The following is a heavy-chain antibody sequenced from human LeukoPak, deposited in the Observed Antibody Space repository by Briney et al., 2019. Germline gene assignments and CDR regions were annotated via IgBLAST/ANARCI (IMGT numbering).Heavy chain of an antibody. J-gene: IGHJ6*03. Sequence: SVKVSCKASGGTFSSYAISWVRQAPGQGLEWMGGIIPIFGTANYAQKFQGRVTITADTSTSTAYMELRSLRSDDTAVYYCARDRRFGVVLYYYYMDVWGKGTTVTVSS. CDR2: IIPIFGTA. D-gene: IGHD3-3*01. V-gene: IGHV1-69*06. CDR1: GGTFSSYA. CDR3: ARDRRFGVVLYYYYMDV.